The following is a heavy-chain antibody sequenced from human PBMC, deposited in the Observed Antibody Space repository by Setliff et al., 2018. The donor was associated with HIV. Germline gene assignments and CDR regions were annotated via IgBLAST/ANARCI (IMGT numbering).Heavy chain of an antibody. CDR3: ARPNYYDSSGSFDY. J-gene: IGHJ4*02. CDR1: GFTFSDYE. CDR2: IGASGRTM. V-gene: IGHV3-48*03. Sequence: GGSLRLSCVASGFTFSDYELNWVRQAPGKRPEWLAYIGASGRTMYYADSVRGRFTVSRDNAKNSLYLQMNSLRAEDTAVYYCARPNYYDSSGSFDYWGQGTLVTVSS. D-gene: IGHD3-22*01.